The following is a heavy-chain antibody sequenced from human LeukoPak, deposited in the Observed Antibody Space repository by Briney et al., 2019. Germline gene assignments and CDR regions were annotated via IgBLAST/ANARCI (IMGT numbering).Heavy chain of an antibody. V-gene: IGHV3-30-3*01. J-gene: IGHJ6*02. D-gene: IGHD1-1*01. CDR2: ISYDGSNK. CDR3: ATTLAGNDGMDV. CDR1: GFTFSSYA. Sequence: GGSLRLSCAASGFTFSSYAMHWVRQAPGKGLEWVAVISYDGSNKYYADSVKGRFTISRDNSKNTLYLQMNSLRAEDTAVYYCATTLAGNDGMDVWGQGTRVTVSS.